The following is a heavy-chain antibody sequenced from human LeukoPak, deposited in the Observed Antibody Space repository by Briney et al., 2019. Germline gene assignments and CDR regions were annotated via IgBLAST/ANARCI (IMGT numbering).Heavy chain of an antibody. CDR2: IYYSGTT. J-gene: IGHJ4*02. CDR1: GGSISSYY. D-gene: IGHD1-26*01. Sequence: PSETLSLTCTVSGGSISSYYWSWIRQPPGKGLEWIGYIYYSGTTNYNPSLKSRVTISVDTSKNQFSLKLSSVTAADTAVYYCARAGMAWEPLDYWGQGTLVTVSS. V-gene: IGHV4-59*01. CDR3: ARAGMAWEPLDY.